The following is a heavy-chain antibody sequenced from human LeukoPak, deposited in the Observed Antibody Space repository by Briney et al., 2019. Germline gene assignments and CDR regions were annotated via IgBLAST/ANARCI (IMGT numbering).Heavy chain of an antibody. CDR2: INTDGSST. CDR3: ARVPRRAGAFDI. J-gene: IGHJ3*02. V-gene: IGHV3-74*01. CDR1: GFTFSSYW. Sequence: GGSLRLSCAASGFTFSSYWMHWVRQAPGKGLVWVSRINTDGSSTSYADSVKGRFTISRDNAKNTLYLQMNSLRTEDTAVYYCARVPRRAGAFDIWGQGTMVTVSS.